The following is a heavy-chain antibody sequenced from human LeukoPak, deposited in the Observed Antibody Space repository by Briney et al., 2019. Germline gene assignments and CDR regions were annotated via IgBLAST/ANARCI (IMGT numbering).Heavy chain of an antibody. V-gene: IGHV3-11*01. CDR2: ISSSGSTM. CDR1: GFIFSDYY. Sequence: GGSLRLSCAASGFIFSDYYMSWIRQAPGKGLEWVSYISSSGSTMYYTDSVKGRFTISRDNAKDSLYLQMNSLRAEDTAVYYCAKVPDTVTTQVFDYWGQGTLVTVSS. CDR3: AKVPDTVTTQVFDY. D-gene: IGHD4-17*01. J-gene: IGHJ4*02.